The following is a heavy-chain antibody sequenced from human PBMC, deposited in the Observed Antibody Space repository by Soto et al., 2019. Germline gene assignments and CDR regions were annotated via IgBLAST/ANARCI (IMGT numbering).Heavy chain of an antibody. J-gene: IGHJ4*02. CDR3: ATISDNDFWSGYYEY. Sequence: ASVKVSCKVSGYTLTELSMHWVRQAPGKGLEWMGGFDPEDGETIYAQKFQGRVTMTEDTSTDTAYMELSSLRSEDTAVYYCATISDNDFWSGYYEYWGQGTLVTVS. CDR2: FDPEDGET. D-gene: IGHD3-3*01. CDR1: GYTLTELS. V-gene: IGHV1-24*01.